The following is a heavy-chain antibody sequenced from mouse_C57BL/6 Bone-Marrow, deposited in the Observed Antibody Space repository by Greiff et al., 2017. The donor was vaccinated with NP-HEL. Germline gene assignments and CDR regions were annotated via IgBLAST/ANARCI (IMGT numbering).Heavy chain of an antibody. D-gene: IGHD1-1*01. CDR3: ARHGVTTVVADWYFDV. CDR2: INSDGGST. J-gene: IGHJ1*03. Sequence: EVNLVESGGGLVQPGESLKLSCESNEYEFPSHDMSWVRKTPEKRLELVAAINSDGGSTYYPDTMERRFIISRDNTKKTLYLQMSSLRSEDTALYYCARHGVTTVVADWYFDVWGTGTTVTVSS. CDR1: EYEFPSHD. V-gene: IGHV5-2*01.